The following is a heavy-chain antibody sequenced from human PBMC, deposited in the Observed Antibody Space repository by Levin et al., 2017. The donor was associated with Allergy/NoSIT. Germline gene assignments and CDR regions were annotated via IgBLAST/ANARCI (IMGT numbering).Heavy chain of an antibody. D-gene: IGHD2-15*01. Sequence: ASVKVSCKASGYSFTNYGIGWVRQAPGQGLEWMGWIAPYNGNTNYAENIQGRVTMTTDTSTSTAYMELRSLRSDDTAVYYCARADIVVVVWREGESHPQGLDVWGQGTTVTVSS. J-gene: IGHJ6*02. V-gene: IGHV1-18*01. CDR2: IAPYNGNT. CDR1: GYSFTNYG. CDR3: ARADIVVVVWREGESHPQGLDV.